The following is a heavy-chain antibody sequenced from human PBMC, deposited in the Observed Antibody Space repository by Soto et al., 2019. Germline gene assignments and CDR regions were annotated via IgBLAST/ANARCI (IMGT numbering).Heavy chain of an antibody. Sequence: ELHLVESGGGLVKPGGSLRLSCVASGFTFSNACMTWVRQAPGKGLEWVCHIKTKTDGGTTDYAAPVKGRFTISRDDSKNTLYLQMNSLKTEDTAVYYCTTGTWIQLWLADYWGQGTLVTVSS. CDR2: IKTKTDGGTT. CDR1: GFTFSNAC. CDR3: TTGTWIQLWLADY. D-gene: IGHD5-18*01. J-gene: IGHJ4*02. V-gene: IGHV3-15*01.